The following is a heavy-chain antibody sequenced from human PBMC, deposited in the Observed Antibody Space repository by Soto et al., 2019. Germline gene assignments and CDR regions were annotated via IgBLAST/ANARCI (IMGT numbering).Heavy chain of an antibody. D-gene: IGHD1-1*01. Sequence: ETRALTGSVFGGSMNTNNWWSGVRQTPGEDLEWIGEIHHNGDTTYTPSLKSRVTMSLDKSKYHFSLSLTYVTAEDTAVYYCERTRPSCPTSRCHDVYFDFWGRGTLVTVYS. CDR3: ERTRPSCPTSRCHDVYFDF. CDR2: IHHNGDT. CDR1: GGSMNTNNW. V-gene: IGHV4-4*02. J-gene: IGHJ4*02.